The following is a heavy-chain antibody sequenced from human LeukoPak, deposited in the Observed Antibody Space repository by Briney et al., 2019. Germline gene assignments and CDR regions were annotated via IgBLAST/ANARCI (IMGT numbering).Heavy chain of an antibody. V-gene: IGHV3-23*01. J-gene: IGHJ1*01. CDR2: ISGSGGST. D-gene: IGHD3-22*01. CDR1: GFTFSSYA. CDR3: AKDPYDNFFQH. Sequence: GGSLRLSCAASGFTFSSYAMSWVRQAPGKGLEWVSAISGSGGSTYYADSVKGRVTISRDNSKNTLYLQMNSLRAEDTAVYYCAKDPYDNFFQHWGQGTLVTVSS.